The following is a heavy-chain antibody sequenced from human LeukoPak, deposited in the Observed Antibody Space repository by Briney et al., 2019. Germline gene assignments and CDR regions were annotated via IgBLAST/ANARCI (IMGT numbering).Heavy chain of an antibody. CDR2: ISAYNGNT. Sequence: ASVKVSCKASGYTFTSYGISWVRQAPGQGLEWMGWISAYNGNTNYAQKLQGRVTITADESTSTAYMELSSLRSEDTAVYYCASIEYYYGSGSYYYGMDVWGQGTTVTVSS. CDR1: GYTFTSYG. D-gene: IGHD3-10*01. J-gene: IGHJ6*02. CDR3: ASIEYYYGSGSYYYGMDV. V-gene: IGHV1-18*01.